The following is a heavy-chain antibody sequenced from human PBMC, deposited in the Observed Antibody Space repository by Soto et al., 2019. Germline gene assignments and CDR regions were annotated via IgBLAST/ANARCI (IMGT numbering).Heavy chain of an antibody. Sequence: VGSLRLSCAASGFTFSRYGMHWVRQAPGKGLEWVAVISYDGSNKYYADSVKGRFTISRDNSKNTLYLQMNSLRAEDTAVYYCAKGLLIQLWSPYYFDYWGQGTLVTVSS. CDR3: AKGLLIQLWSPYYFDY. V-gene: IGHV3-30*18. CDR1: GFTFSRYG. D-gene: IGHD5-18*01. CDR2: ISYDGSNK. J-gene: IGHJ4*02.